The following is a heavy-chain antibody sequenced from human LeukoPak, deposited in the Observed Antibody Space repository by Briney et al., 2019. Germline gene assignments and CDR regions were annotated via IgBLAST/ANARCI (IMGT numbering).Heavy chain of an antibody. Sequence: PGESLKISFKDSGYRFTSYWIGWVRQMPGKGLEWMGIIYPGDSDTRYSPSFQGQVTISADKSISTAYLQWSSLKASDTAMYYCARRTYYYDSSGSFFDYWGQGTLVTVSS. D-gene: IGHD3-22*01. V-gene: IGHV5-51*01. CDR2: IYPGDSDT. J-gene: IGHJ4*02. CDR3: ARRTYYYDSSGSFFDY. CDR1: GYRFTSYW.